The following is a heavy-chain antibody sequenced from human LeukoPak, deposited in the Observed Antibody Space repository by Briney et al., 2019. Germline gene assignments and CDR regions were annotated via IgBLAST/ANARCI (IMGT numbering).Heavy chain of an antibody. D-gene: IGHD5-18*01. V-gene: IGHV1-18*01. CDR1: GYTFTSYA. CDR2: ISGHSGNT. J-gene: IGHJ4*02. Sequence: ASVKVSCKASGYTFTSYAMHWVRQAPGQRLEWMGWISGHSGNTKYVQNLQGRVTMTTDTSTSTAYMELRSLRSDDTAVYYCVRGSADTPMAPIFYWGQGTLVTVSS. CDR3: VRGSADTPMAPIFY.